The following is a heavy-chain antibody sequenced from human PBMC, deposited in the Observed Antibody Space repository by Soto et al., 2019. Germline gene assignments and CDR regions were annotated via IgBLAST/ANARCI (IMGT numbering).Heavy chain of an antibody. CDR3: TTYSVPWLRFYGMDV. Sequence: GGSLRLSCAASGFTFSNAWMNWVRQAPGKGLEWVGRIKSKTDGGTTDYAAPVKGRFTISRDDSKNTLYLQMNSLKTEDTAVYYCTTYSVPWLRFYGMDVWGQGTTVTVSS. V-gene: IGHV3-15*07. CDR2: IKSKTDGGTT. CDR1: GFTFSNAW. D-gene: IGHD5-12*01. J-gene: IGHJ6*02.